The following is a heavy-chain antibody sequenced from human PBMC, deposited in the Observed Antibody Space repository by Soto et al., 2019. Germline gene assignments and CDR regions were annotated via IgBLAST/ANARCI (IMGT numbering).Heavy chain of an antibody. V-gene: IGHV1-58*01. Sequence: SVKVSCKASGFTFTSSAVQWVRQARGKRIEWKGWIVVGSGNTNYGQKFQERVTITRDMYTSTAYMKLSSLRSEDTAVYYCAATTLIVHHYYYYGMNGWGQGTTVTV. D-gene: IGHD3-22*01. J-gene: IGHJ6*02. CDR1: GFTFTSSA. CDR2: IVVGSGNT. CDR3: AATTLIVHHYYYYGMNG.